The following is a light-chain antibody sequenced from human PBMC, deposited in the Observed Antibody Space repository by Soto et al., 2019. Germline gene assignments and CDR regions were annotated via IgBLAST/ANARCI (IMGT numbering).Light chain of an antibody. V-gene: IGKV3-20*01. CDR1: QSVSSSY. CDR3: QQYGSSPQT. Sequence: EIVLTQSPGTLSLSPGERATLSCRASQSVSSSYLAWYQQNPGQAPSLLIYGASSRATGIPDRFSGSGSGTDFTLTISRLEPEDFAVYYCQQYGSSPQTFGGGTKVEIK. CDR2: GAS. J-gene: IGKJ4*01.